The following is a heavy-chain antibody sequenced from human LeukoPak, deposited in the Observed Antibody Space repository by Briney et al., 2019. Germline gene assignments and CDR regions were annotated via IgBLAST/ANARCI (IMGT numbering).Heavy chain of an antibody. CDR1: GFTFDDYG. Sequence: GGSLRLSCAASGFTFDDYGMSWVRQAPGKGLEWVSGINWNGGSTGYADSVKGRFTISRDNAKNSLYLQMNSLRAEDTAVYYCARNPSGSKHFDYWGQGTLVTVSS. CDR2: INWNGGST. CDR3: ARNPSGSKHFDY. V-gene: IGHV3-20*04. J-gene: IGHJ4*02. D-gene: IGHD1-26*01.